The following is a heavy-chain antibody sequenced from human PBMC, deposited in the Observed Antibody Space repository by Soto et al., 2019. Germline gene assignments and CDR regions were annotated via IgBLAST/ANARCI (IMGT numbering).Heavy chain of an antibody. D-gene: IGHD2-15*01. CDR1: GFTVTDIY. CDR2: IYNEFT. J-gene: IGHJ3*02. Sequence: EVQLVESGGGLVQPGGSLRLSCVASGFTVTDIYMNWVRQAPGKGLESVSVIYNEFTDYADSVRCRFSISNDSSKNALYLQMNSLRAEDSAVYYCVREPRYCSGGSCSIMGDASDIWGQGTMVTVSS. CDR3: VREPRYCSGGSCSIMGDASDI. V-gene: IGHV3-66*01.